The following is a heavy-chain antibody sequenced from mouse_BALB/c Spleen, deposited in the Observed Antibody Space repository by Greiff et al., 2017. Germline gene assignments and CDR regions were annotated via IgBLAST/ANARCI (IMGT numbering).Heavy chain of an antibody. CDR2: INPSNGGT. D-gene: IGHD2-3*01. J-gene: IGHJ3*01. V-gene: IGHV1S81*02. Sequence: QVQLQQSGAELVKPGASVKLSCKASGYTFTSYYMYWVKQRPGQGLEWIGEINPSNGGTNFNEKFKSKATLTVDKFSSTAYMQLSSLTSEDSAVYYCTRSGYYRGFAYWGQGTLVTVSA. CDR1: GYTFTSYY. CDR3: TRSGYYRGFAY.